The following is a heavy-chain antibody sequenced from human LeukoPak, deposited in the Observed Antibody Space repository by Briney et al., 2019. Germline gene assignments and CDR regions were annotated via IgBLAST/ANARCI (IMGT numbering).Heavy chain of an antibody. V-gene: IGHV3-23*01. D-gene: IGHD3-3*01. Sequence: GGSLRLSCAASGFTFSSYAMSWVRQAPGKGLEWVSAISGSGGSTYYADSVKGRFTISRDNSKNTLYLQMNSLRAEDTAVYYCAKENWEYDFWSGYYKDYWGQGTLVTVSS. CDR3: AKENWEYDFWSGYYKDY. CDR1: GFTFSSYA. CDR2: ISGSGGST. J-gene: IGHJ4*02.